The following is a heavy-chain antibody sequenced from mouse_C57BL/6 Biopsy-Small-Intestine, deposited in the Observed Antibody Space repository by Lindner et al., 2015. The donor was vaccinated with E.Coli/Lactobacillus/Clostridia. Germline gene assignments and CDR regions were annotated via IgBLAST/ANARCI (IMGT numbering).Heavy chain of an antibody. CDR1: GYTFTDYN. CDR3: ARTRYALYYHYFDY. CDR2: TNPNNGNT. Sequence: EVQLQESGPELVKPGASVKIPCKASGYTFTDYNMDWVKQSHGKSLEWIGETNPNNGNTVCNQNFKGKATLTVDKSSNTAYMELRSLTSEDTAVYYCARTRYALYYHYFDYWGQGTTLAVSS. V-gene: IGHV1-18*01. D-gene: IGHD1-1*01. J-gene: IGHJ2*01.